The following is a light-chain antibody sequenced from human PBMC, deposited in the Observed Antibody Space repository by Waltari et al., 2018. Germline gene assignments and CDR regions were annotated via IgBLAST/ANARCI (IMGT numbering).Light chain of an antibody. CDR1: SSNIGSNT. Sequence: QSVLTQPPSASGTPGQRVTISCSGSSSNIGSNTVNWYQQLPGTAPKLLIYSNNHRPSGVPDRFSVSKSGTSASLAISGLQSEDEADYYCAAWDDSLNGLVFGGGTKLTVL. V-gene: IGLV1-44*01. J-gene: IGLJ2*01. CDR3: AAWDDSLNGLV. CDR2: SNN.